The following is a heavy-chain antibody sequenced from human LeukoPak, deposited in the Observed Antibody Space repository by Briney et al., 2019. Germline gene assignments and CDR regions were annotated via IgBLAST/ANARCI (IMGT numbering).Heavy chain of an antibody. Sequence: WIRQPPGKGLEWVTSISSSSSYIYYADSVKGRFTISRDNAKNSLYLQMNSLRAEDTAVYYCARVGTVNVLWGQGTLVTVSS. CDR3: ARVGTVNVL. D-gene: IGHD4-17*01. CDR2: ISSSSSYI. J-gene: IGHJ4*02. V-gene: IGHV3-21*01.